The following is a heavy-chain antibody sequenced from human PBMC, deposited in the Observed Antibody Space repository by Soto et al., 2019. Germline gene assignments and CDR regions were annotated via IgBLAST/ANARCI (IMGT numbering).Heavy chain of an antibody. V-gene: IGHV3-23*01. D-gene: IGHD2-2*01. Sequence: PGGSLRLSCAASGFTFSSYVMSWVRQAPGKGLEWVSVITGSGGTTYYADSVKGRFTISRDNSKNTLYLQLNSLRAEDTAVYYCARYCITTSCLIYFGMDVWGQGTTVTVSS. J-gene: IGHJ6*02. CDR2: ITGSGGTT. CDR3: ARYCITTSCLIYFGMDV. CDR1: GFTFSSYV.